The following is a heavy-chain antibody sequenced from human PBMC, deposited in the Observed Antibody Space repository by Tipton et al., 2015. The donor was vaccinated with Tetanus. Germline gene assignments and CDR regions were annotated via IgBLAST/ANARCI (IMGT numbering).Heavy chain of an antibody. D-gene: IGHD2-8*01. CDR2: IYPGDSDT. CDR1: GYIFNNYW. CDR3: ARAHCTDGVCNFDF. V-gene: IGHV5-51*01. J-gene: IGHJ4*02. Sequence: MQLVQSGGEVKKPGESLKISCKGSGYIFNNYWIGWVRQKPGKGLEWMGIIYPGDSDTRYSPSFQGQVTISVDKSIYTAYLQWSSLKASDTSMFYCARAHCTDGVCNFDFWGPGALVTVAS.